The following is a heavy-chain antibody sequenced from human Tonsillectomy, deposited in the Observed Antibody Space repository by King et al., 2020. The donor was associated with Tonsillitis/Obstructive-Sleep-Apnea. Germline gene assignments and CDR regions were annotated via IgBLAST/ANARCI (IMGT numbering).Heavy chain of an antibody. V-gene: IGHV4-39*01. CDR2: IYYSGRT. CDR3: ARHADIPFYYYYMDV. CDR1: GGSISSNTYY. Sequence: QLQESGPGLVKPSETLSLTCTVSGGSISSNTYYWGWIRQPPGKGLEWIGSIYYSGRTYYNPSLKSRVTISVDTSKNQLSLKLSSVTAADTTVHYCARHADIPFYYYYMDVWGTGATVTVS. J-gene: IGHJ6*03.